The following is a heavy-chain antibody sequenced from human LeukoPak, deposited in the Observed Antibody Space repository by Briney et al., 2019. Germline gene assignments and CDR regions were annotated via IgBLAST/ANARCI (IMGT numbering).Heavy chain of an antibody. V-gene: IGHV3-7*01. J-gene: IGHJ4*02. CDR3: ASWMVELDS. Sequence: PGGSLRLSCAASGFIFSDYWMSWVRQAPGKGLEWVANIEHDGNEKNYMDSVKQRFTISRDNAENSLYLQMNSLSPEDTAVYYCASWMVELDSLGQGTLVTVSS. CDR2: IEHDGNEK. D-gene: IGHD2-2*03. CDR1: GFIFSDYW.